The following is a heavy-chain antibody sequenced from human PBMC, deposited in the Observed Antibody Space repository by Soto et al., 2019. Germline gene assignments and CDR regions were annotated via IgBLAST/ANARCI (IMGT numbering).Heavy chain of an antibody. Sequence: GSGPTLVNPTPPLTLTCTFSGFSLSTSGVGVGWIRQPPGKALEWLALIYWDDDKRYSPSLKSRLTITKDTSKNQVVLTMTNMDPVDTATYYCAHGSSPSQDSSGYYYQKYYYYGMDVWGQGTTVTVSS. CDR1: GFSLSTSGVG. V-gene: IGHV2-5*02. J-gene: IGHJ6*02. D-gene: IGHD3-22*01. CDR2: IYWDDDK. CDR3: AHGSSPSQDSSGYYYQKYYYYGMDV.